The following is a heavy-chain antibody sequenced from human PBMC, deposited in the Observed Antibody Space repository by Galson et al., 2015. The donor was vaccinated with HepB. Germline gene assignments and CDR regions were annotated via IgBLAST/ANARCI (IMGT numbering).Heavy chain of an antibody. D-gene: IGHD5-24*01. Sequence: SLRLSCAASGFTFSNYAIHWVRQAPGKGLEWVALNAYNGDDKFYAESVKGRVTISRDNSKHTLFLKVNSLRVEDTAVYYCAREGGDGYNLGVAFDIWGQGTVVDVSS. J-gene: IGHJ3*02. CDR2: NAYNGDDK. V-gene: IGHV3-30*04. CDR3: AREGGDGYNLGVAFDI. CDR1: GFTFSNYA.